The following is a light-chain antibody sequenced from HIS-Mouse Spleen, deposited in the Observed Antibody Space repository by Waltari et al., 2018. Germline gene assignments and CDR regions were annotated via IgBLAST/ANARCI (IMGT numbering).Light chain of an antibody. V-gene: IGKV1-5*03. CDR2: KAS. CDR3: QQYNSYSPKYT. Sequence: DIQMTQSPSTLSASVGDRVTITCRASQSISSWLAWYQQKPGKAPKILIYKASSLESGVTSRFSGSGSGTEFTLTISSLKPDDFATYYCQQYNSYSPKYTFGQGTKLEIK. J-gene: IGKJ2*01. CDR1: QSISSW.